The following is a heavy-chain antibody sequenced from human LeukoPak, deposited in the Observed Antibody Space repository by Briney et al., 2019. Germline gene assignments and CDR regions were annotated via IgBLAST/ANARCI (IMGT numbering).Heavy chain of an antibody. CDR1: GGSISNYY. D-gene: IGHD1-26*01. Sequence: SETLSLTCTVSGGSISNYYWSWIRQPPGKGLEWIGEIYHSGSTNYNPSLKSRVTISVDTSKNQFSLKLSSVTAADTAMYYCAREDSGISDNAFDIWGQGTMVTIPS. V-gene: IGHV4-59*12. J-gene: IGHJ3*02. CDR2: IYHSGST. CDR3: AREDSGISDNAFDI.